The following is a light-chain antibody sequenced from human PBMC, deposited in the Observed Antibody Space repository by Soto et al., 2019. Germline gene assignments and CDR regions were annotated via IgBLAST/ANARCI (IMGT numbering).Light chain of an antibody. CDR2: GAS. J-gene: IGKJ1*01. Sequence: EIVLTQSPGTLSLSPGERATLSCRASQSVSSSYLAWYQQKPGQAPRLLIYGASSRATGIPDGFSGSGSGTDFTVTISRLEPEDFSVYYCQQYGSSPPWTFGQWTKVEIK. CDR1: QSVSSSY. V-gene: IGKV3-20*01. CDR3: QQYGSSPPWT.